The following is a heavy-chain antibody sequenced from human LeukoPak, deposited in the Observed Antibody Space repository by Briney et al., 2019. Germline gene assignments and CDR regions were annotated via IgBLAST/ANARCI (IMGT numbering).Heavy chain of an antibody. D-gene: IGHD3-10*01. CDR2: ISGSGGST. CDR3: AKDFLRHYYGSGSYRVDAFDI. J-gene: IGHJ3*02. V-gene: IGHV3-23*01. CDR1: GFTVSSNY. Sequence: PGGSLRLSCAASGFTVSSNYMSWVRQAPGKGLEWVSAISGSGGSTYYADSVKGRFTISRDNSKNTLYLQMNSLRAEDTAVYYCAKDFLRHYYGSGSYRVDAFDIWGQGTMVTVSS.